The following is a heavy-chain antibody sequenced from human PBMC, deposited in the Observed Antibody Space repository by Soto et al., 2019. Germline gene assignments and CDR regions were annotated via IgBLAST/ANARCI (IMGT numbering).Heavy chain of an antibody. CDR2: IIPIFGTA. J-gene: IGHJ4*02. Sequence: QVQLVQSGAEVKKPGSSVKVSCKASGGTFSSYAISWVRQAPGQGLEWMGGIIPIFGTANYAQKFQGRVTITADESTSTDYMELSSLRSEDTAVYYCARDRRAYYDSSGYYFDYWGQGTLVTVSS. V-gene: IGHV1-69*01. CDR1: GGTFSSYA. CDR3: ARDRRAYYDSSGYYFDY. D-gene: IGHD3-22*01.